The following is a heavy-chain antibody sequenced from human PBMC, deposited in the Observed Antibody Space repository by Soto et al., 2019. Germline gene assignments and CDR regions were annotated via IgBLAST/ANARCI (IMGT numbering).Heavy chain of an antibody. J-gene: IGHJ4*02. CDR1: GFTFSSYA. Sequence: QVQLVESGGGVVQPGRSLRLSCAASGFTFSSYAMHWVRQAPGKGLEWVAVISYDGSNKYYADSVKGRFTISRDNSKNTLYLQMNSLRAEDTAVYYCTRDQGGDIDYCGQGTLVTGSS. D-gene: IGHD3-16*01. CDR2: ISYDGSNK. CDR3: TRDQGGDIDY. V-gene: IGHV3-30-3*01.